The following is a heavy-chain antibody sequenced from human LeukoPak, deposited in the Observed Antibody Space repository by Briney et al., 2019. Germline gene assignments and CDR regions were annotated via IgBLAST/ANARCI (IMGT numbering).Heavy chain of an antibody. D-gene: IGHD2-2*01. J-gene: IGHJ4*02. Sequence: GGSLRLSCAASGFTFSSYEMNWVRQAPGKELEWVSYISGRGATVYYADSLKGRFTISRDNAKNSLYLQVNSLRAEDTAVYYCAREDGYADFDYWGQGTLVTVSS. CDR3: AREDGYADFDY. CDR2: ISGRGATV. CDR1: GFTFSSYE. V-gene: IGHV3-48*03.